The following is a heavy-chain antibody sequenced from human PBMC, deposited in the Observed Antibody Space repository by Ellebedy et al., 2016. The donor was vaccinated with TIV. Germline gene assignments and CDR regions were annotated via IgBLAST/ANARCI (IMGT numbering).Heavy chain of an antibody. CDR2: IDWDDDK. D-gene: IGHD2-2*03. V-gene: IGHV2-70*11. CDR3: ARIVLLMDYNGLDV. CDR1: GFSLSTSRLS. J-gene: IGHJ6*02. Sequence: SGPTLVKPTQTLTLTCTFSGFSLSTSRLSVSWIRQPPGKALEWLARIDWDDDKYYSTSLETRLTISKDTSKNQVVLRMTNMDPVDTATYYCARIVLLMDYNGLDVWGQGTTVTVSS.